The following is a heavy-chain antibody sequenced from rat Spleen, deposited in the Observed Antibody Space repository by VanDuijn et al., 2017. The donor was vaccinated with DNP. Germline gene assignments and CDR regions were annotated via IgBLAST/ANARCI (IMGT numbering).Heavy chain of an antibody. D-gene: IGHD1-11*01. V-gene: IGHV4-2*01. CDR1: GFDFIDYW. CDR2: INKESSTI. CDR3: AKGPNYGGYSDYFDY. J-gene: IGHJ2*01. Sequence: EVKLVESGGGLVQPGKSLKLSCAASGFDFIDYWMGWVRQAPGKGLEWIGEINKESSTINYSPSLKDKFTISRDNAQNTLYLQMNKLGSEDTATYYCAKGPNYGGYSDYFDYWGQGVMVTVSS.